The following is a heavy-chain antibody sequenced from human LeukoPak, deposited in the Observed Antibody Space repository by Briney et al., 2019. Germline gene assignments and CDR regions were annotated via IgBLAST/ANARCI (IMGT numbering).Heavy chain of an antibody. CDR3: ARDNDYYDSSGYYRYFDY. CDR2: IYHSGST. Sequence: SETLSLTCTVSGGSISRGGYSWSWIRQPPGKGLEWIGYIYHSGSTYYNPSLKSRVTISVDRSKNQFSLKLSSVTAADTAVYYCARDNDYYDSSGYYRYFDYWGQGTLVTVSS. D-gene: IGHD3-22*01. J-gene: IGHJ4*02. CDR1: GGSISRGGYS. V-gene: IGHV4-30-2*01.